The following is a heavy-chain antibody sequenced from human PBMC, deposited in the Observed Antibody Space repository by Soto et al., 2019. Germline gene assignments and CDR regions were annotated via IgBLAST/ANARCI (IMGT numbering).Heavy chain of an antibody. V-gene: IGHV1-18*01. CDR2: ISAYNGNT. J-gene: IGHJ4*02. CDR3: ARDIDYYDSSGYYVPLDY. CDR1: GDTFTSYG. Sequence: GASVKASCKASGDTFTSYGISWVRQAPEQGLEWMGWISAYNGNTNYAQKLQGRVTMTTDTSTSTAYMELRSLRSDDTAVYYCARDIDYYDSSGYYVPLDYWGQGTLVTVSS. D-gene: IGHD3-22*01.